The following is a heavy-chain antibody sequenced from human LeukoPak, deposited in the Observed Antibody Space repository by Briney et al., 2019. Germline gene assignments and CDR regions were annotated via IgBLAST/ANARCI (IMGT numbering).Heavy chain of an antibody. CDR1: GGTFSSYA. CDR2: IIPIFGTA. CDR3: ANSIVGATGGSAFDI. Sequence: SVKVSCKASGGTFSSYAISWVRQAPGHGLEWMGGIIPIFGTANYAQKFQGRVTITTDESTSTAYMELSSLRSEDTAVYYCANSIVGATGGSAFDIWGQGTMVTVSS. J-gene: IGHJ3*02. D-gene: IGHD1-26*01. V-gene: IGHV1-69*05.